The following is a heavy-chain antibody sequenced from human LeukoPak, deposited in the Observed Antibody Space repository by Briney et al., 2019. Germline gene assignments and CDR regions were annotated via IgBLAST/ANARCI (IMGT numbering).Heavy chain of an antibody. CDR2: ISWDGGST. CDR1: GFTFDDYT. D-gene: IGHD5-24*01. CDR3: AKALGMARENEFDY. J-gene: IGHJ4*02. Sequence: GGSLRLSCAASGFTFDDYTMHWVRQAPGKGLEWVSLISWDGGSTYYADSVKGRFTISRDNSKNSLYLQMNSLRTEDTALYYCAKALGMARENEFDYWGQGTLVTVSS. V-gene: IGHV3-43*01.